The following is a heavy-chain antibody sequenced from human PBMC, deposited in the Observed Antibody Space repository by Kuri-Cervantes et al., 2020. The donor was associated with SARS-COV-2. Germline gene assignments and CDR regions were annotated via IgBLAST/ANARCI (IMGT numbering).Heavy chain of an antibody. CDR2: IRSKANSYAT. J-gene: IGHJ4*02. D-gene: IGHD2-21*01. Sequence: GESLKISCAASGFTFSGSAMHWVRQASGKGLEWVGRIRSKANSYATAYAASVKGRFTISRDDSKNTAYLQMNSLRAEDTAVYYCAKEEYCGGDCSLGYFDYWGQGTLVTVSS. CDR1: GFTFSGSA. CDR3: AKEEYCGGDCSLGYFDY. V-gene: IGHV3-73*01.